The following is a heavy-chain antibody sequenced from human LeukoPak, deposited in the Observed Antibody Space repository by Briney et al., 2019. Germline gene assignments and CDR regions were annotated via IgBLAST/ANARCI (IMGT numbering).Heavy chain of an antibody. Sequence: RASVRVSCKASGGTFSSYAISWVRQAPGQGLEWRGRIIPILGIANYTQKFQGRVTITADKSTSTSYRELSSLRSEDTAVYCCARVRLRGYYYDSSGYSYFDYWGQGTLVTVSS. CDR3: ARVRLRGYYYDSSGYSYFDY. V-gene: IGHV1-69*04. D-gene: IGHD3-22*01. CDR2: IIPILGIA. J-gene: IGHJ4*02. CDR1: GGTFSSYA.